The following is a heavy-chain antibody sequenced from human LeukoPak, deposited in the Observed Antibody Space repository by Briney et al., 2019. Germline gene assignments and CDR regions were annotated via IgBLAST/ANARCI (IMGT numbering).Heavy chain of an antibody. J-gene: IGHJ3*02. D-gene: IGHD3-22*01. V-gene: IGHV1-69*05. CDR3: ARAHYYDSKALYDAFDI. Sequence: SVKVSCKASGGTVSIYAVSWVRQGPGPWVEWMGEIIPIFGTANYAQKFQGRVTITTDESTSTAYMELSSLRSEDTAVYYCARAHYYDSKALYDAFDIWGQGTMVTVSS. CDR2: IIPIFGTA. CDR1: GGTVSIYA.